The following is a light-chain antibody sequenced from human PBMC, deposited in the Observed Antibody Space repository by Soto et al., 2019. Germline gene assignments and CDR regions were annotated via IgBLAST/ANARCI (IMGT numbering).Light chain of an antibody. CDR1: QSLLKTDGFQY. CDR3: MQALQTPT. Sequence: IVLTQSPLSLSVTPGEPASISCRSSQSLLKTDGFQYLDWYLQKPGQSPQLLSFVASNRAAGVRDRFSGSGSGTDFKLRISRVEAEDVGVYYFMQALQTPTFGQGTRLEIK. J-gene: IGKJ5*01. V-gene: IGKV2-28*01. CDR2: VAS.